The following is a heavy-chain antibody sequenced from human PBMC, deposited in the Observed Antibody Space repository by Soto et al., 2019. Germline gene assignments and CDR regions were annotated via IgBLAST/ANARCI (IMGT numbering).Heavy chain of an antibody. CDR1: GGSISSGGYY. CDR3: ARDNGGGSCYFDY. J-gene: IGHJ4*02. CDR2: IYYSGST. V-gene: IGHV4-31*03. Sequence: QVQLQESGPGLVKPSQTLSLTCTVSGGSISSGGYYWSWIRQHPGKGLEWIGYIYYSGSTYYNPSLKSRVTIQVDTSKNQFSMKLSSVTAADTAVYYCARDNGGGSCYFDYWGQGTLVTVSS. D-gene: IGHD2-15*01.